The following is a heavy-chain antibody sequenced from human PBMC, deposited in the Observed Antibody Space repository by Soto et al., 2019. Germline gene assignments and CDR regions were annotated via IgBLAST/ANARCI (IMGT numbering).Heavy chain of an antibody. J-gene: IGHJ4*02. CDR3: ARDVEAGGRHRQDPFDY. Sequence: QVQLVESGGGVVQPGRSLRLSCAASGFTFSYYAMHWVRQAPGKGLEWVAVMAYDGTNNYYADSVKGRFTISRDNSKNTLDLQMNSLKTADTAVYYCARDVEAGGRHRQDPFDYWGQGTLVTVSS. D-gene: IGHD3-16*02. V-gene: IGHV3-30-3*01. CDR1: GFTFSYYA. CDR2: MAYDGTNN.